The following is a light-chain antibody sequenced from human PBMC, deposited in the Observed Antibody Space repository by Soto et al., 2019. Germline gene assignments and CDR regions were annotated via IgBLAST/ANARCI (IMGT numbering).Light chain of an antibody. CDR1: QSVLYSTNNKNY. V-gene: IGKV4-1*01. Sequence: DIVMTQSPDSLAVSLGERATINCKSSQSVLYSTNNKNYLAWYQQKPGQPPKLLIYWASTRESGVPDRFSGRGSGTDFTLTISSLKAEDVAVYYCQQYYSTPQAFGQVTKVEVK. CDR2: WAS. CDR3: QQYYSTPQA. J-gene: IGKJ1*01.